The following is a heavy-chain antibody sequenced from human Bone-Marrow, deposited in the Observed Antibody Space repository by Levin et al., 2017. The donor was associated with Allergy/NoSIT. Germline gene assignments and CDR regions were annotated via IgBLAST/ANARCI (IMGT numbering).Heavy chain of an antibody. V-gene: IGHV3-7*01. D-gene: IGHD1-7*01. Sequence: GESLKISCAASGFIISNYWMTWVRQAPGKGLEWVANIKYDGGEKYYEDSVKGRFAISRDNAKNSVYLQMNSLRAEDTAVYYCARNYDWNFAYWGQGTLVTVSS. CDR1: GFIISNYW. J-gene: IGHJ4*02. CDR2: IKYDGGEK. CDR3: ARNYDWNFAY.